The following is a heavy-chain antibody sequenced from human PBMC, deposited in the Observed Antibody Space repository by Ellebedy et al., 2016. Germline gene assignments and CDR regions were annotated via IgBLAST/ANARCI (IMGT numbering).Heavy chain of an antibody. J-gene: IGHJ4*02. D-gene: IGHD1-1*01. CDR2: SMTKTAGGTA. Sequence: GESLKISCAASGFIFSDVRMSWVRQTPGKGLEWVGRSMTKTAGGTAEYAAPVRGRFIISRDDSRNTLYLQMNSLKIEDTAVYYCMTESTMNTGYWGQGSLVTVSS. CDR3: MTESTMNTGY. CDR1: GFIFSDVR. V-gene: IGHV3-15*01.